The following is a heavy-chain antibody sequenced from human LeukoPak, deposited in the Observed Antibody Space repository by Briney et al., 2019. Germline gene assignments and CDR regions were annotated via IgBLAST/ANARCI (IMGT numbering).Heavy chain of an antibody. CDR1: GFTFSSCE. J-gene: IGHJ6*02. CDR2: ISSSGSNI. D-gene: IGHD2-8*01. Sequence: GGSLRLSCAASGFTFSSCEMNWVRQAPGKGLEWVSYISSSGSNIYYADSVKGRFTISRDNAKNSLYLQMNSLRAEDTAVYYCAAILGYCTNGVCSAGYYGMDVWGQGTTVTVSS. CDR3: AAILGYCTNGVCSAGYYGMDV. V-gene: IGHV3-48*03.